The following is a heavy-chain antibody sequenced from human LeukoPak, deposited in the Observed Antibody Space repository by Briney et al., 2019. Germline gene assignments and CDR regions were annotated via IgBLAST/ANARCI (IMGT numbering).Heavy chain of an antibody. V-gene: IGHV3-30*02. CDR3: ARSGVQLERRNAVDI. Sequence: PGGSLRLSCAASGFTFSSYGMHWVRQAPGKGLEWVAFIRYDGSNKYYADSVKGRFTISRDNAKNSLYLQMNSLGAEDTAVIYCARSGVQLERRNAVDIWGQGTMVTVSS. CDR1: GFTFSSYG. D-gene: IGHD1-1*01. CDR2: IRYDGSNK. J-gene: IGHJ3*02.